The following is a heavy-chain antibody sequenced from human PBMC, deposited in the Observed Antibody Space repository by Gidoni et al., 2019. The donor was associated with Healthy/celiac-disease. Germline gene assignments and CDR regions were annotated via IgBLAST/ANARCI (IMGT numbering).Heavy chain of an antibody. Sequence: QVQLVQSGAEVKKPGASVKVSCKASGYTFTGYYMHWVRQAPGQGLEWMGWINPNSGGTNYAQKFQGRVTMTRDTSIITAYMELSRLRSDDTAVYYCARDEVVPAAIVNYYYGMDVWGQGTTVTVSS. CDR1: GYTFTGYY. J-gene: IGHJ6*02. D-gene: IGHD2-2*01. CDR3: ARDEVVPAAIVNYYYGMDV. CDR2: INPNSGGT. V-gene: IGHV1-2*02.